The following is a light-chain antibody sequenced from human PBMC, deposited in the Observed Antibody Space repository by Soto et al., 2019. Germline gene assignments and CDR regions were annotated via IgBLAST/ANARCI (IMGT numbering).Light chain of an antibody. CDR3: QQSYSIPYT. CDR2: AAS. V-gene: IGKV1-39*01. CDR1: QSISTF. J-gene: IGKJ2*01. Sequence: DIPMTQSPSPLSASVGDRVTITCRASQSISTFLNWYQQKPGKAPKLLIFAASTLQSGVTTRFSGSGSGTDFTLTISSLQPEDFATYYCQQSYSIPYTFGQGTKLEI.